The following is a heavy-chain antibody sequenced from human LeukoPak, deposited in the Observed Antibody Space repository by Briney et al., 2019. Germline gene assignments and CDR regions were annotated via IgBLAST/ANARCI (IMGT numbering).Heavy chain of an antibody. CDR1: GGSISSGSYY. Sequence: SEALSLTCTVSGGSISSGSYYWSWIRQPAGKGLEWIGRIYTSGSTNYNPSLKSRVTISVDTSKNQISLKLSSVTAADTAVYYCARAIQEIRTSSSSRWFDPWGQGTLVTVSS. CDR3: ARAIQEIRTSSSSRWFDP. J-gene: IGHJ5*02. V-gene: IGHV4-61*02. CDR2: IYTSGST. D-gene: IGHD6-6*01.